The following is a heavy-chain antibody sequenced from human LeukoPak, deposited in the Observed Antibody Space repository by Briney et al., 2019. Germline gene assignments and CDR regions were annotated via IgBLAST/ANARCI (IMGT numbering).Heavy chain of an antibody. Sequence: SETPSLTCIVSGGSISSYYWSWIRQPPGKGLEWIGYIYYSGSTNYNPSLKSRVTISVDTSKNQFSLKLSSVTAADTAVYYCARGSIAVAGTQGPLFDYWGQGTLVTVSS. V-gene: IGHV4-59*01. J-gene: IGHJ4*02. CDR2: IYYSGST. D-gene: IGHD6-19*01. CDR1: GGSISSYY. CDR3: ARGSIAVAGTQGPLFDY.